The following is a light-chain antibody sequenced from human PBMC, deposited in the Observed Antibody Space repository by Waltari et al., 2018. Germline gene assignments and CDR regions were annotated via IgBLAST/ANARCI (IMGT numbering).Light chain of an antibody. V-gene: IGKV4-1*01. Sequence: DIVMTQSPDSLAVSLGERATINCKSSQSVLYSSNSKNYLAWYQHKPRQPPKLLIYWASTRESGVRDRFSGSGSGTDFTPTISSLQAEYVAVYYCQQYYTTPSFGQGTNLEIK. CDR1: QSVLYSSNSKNY. CDR2: WAS. CDR3: QQYYTTPS. J-gene: IGKJ2*01.